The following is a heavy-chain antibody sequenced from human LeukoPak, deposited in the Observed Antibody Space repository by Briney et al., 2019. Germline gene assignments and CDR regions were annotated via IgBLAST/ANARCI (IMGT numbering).Heavy chain of an antibody. J-gene: IGHJ4*02. Sequence: PGGSLRLSCAASGLIFDEYGMSWVRQVPGTGLRWVCGINRIGIMTGCANSVKGRFTTSRDNANTLLFPAMNSLRVQVPTFQCFSRTGVGGELGGFDYWGQGTLVTVSS. CDR2: INRIGIMT. CDR3: SRTGVGGELGGFDY. CDR1: GLIFDEYG. V-gene: IGHV3-20*04. D-gene: IGHD3-10*01.